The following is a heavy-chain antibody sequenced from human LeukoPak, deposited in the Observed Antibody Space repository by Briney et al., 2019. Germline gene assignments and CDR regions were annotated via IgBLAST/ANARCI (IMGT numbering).Heavy chain of an antibody. D-gene: IGHD3-10*01. J-gene: IGHJ4*02. CDR3: ARDPDKYGSGSYSPPDS. CDR1: GYTFTGYY. Sequence: ASVKVSCTTSGYTFTGYYLHWVRQAPGQGLEWMGWINPNIGATTYAQKFQGRVTMTRDTSISTAYMELTRLRSDDTAVYFCARDPDKYGSGSYSPPDSWGQGTLVTVSS. V-gene: IGHV1-2*02. CDR2: INPNIGAT.